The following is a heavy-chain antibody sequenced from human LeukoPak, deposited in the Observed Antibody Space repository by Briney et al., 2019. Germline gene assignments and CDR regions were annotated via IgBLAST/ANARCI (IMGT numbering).Heavy chain of an antibody. J-gene: IGHJ6*03. CDR3: AKDSHYSSYYMDV. CDR2: IRYDGSNK. Sequence: GGSLRLSCAASGFTVSSNYMSWVRQAPGKGLEWVAFIRYDGSNKYYADSVKGRFTISRDNSKNTLYLQMNSLRAEDTAVYYCAKDSHYSSYYMDVWGKGTTVTVSS. CDR1: GFTVSSNY. V-gene: IGHV3-30*02.